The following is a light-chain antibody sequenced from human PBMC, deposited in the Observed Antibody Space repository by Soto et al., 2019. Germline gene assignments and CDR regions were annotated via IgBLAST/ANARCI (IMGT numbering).Light chain of an antibody. Sequence: DIQMTQSPSTLSGSVGDRVTITCRASQTISSWLAWYQQKPGKAPKRLIYGTSNLQTGVPSRFSGSGSGTEFTLTISSLQPEDFATYYCLQHETYPRTFGQGTKVDIK. J-gene: IGKJ1*01. V-gene: IGKV1-5*01. CDR1: QTISSW. CDR2: GTS. CDR3: LQHETYPRT.